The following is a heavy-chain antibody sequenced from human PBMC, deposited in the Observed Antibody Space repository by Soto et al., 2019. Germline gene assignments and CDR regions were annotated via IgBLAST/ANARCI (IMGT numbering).Heavy chain of an antibody. V-gene: IGHV3-30*03. J-gene: IGHJ3*02. D-gene: IGHD3-10*01. CDR3: AISRAGVRGVIGAFDI. Sequence: QVKLVEAGGGVVQPGRSLRLSCAASGFTFSSYGMHWVRQAPGTGLEWVALISDDGSNKYYADSVKGRFTISRDNSKNTLYLQMNSLRAEDTAVYYCAISRAGVRGVIGAFDIWGQGTMVTVSS. CDR2: ISDDGSNK. CDR1: GFTFSSYG.